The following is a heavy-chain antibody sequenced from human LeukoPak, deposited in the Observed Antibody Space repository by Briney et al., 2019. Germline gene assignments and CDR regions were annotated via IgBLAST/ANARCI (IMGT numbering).Heavy chain of an antibody. Sequence: SETLSLTCAVYGGSFSGYYWSWIRHPPGKGVEWIGEINHSGSTNYNPSLKSRVTISVDTYKNQFSLKLSSVTAADTAVYYCARGPGIAVAGTTIYYYYGMDVWGQGTTVTVSS. CDR2: INHSGST. CDR3: ARGPGIAVAGTTIYYYYGMDV. D-gene: IGHD6-19*01. V-gene: IGHV4-34*01. J-gene: IGHJ6*02. CDR1: GGSFSGYY.